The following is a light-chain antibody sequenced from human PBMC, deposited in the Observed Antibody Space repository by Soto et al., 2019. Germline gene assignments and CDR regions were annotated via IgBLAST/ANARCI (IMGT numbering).Light chain of an antibody. J-gene: IGLJ2*01. CDR2: ANN. V-gene: IGLV1-44*01. Sequence: QSVLTQPPSVSGTPGQRVSISCSGSRSNIGINAVDWYHQLPGTAPKVLIYANNQRPSGVPDRFSGSKSGTSASLAINGHQSDDEAHYYCAAWDDSLNGLVFGGGTKVTVL. CDR3: AAWDDSLNGLV. CDR1: RSNIGINA.